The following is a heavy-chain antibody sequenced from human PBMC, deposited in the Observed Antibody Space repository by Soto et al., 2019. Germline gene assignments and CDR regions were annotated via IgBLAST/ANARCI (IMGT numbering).Heavy chain of an antibody. Sequence: ASGFTFGDYAMSWFRQAPGKGLEWVGFIRSKAYGGTTEYAASVKGRFTISRDDSKSIAYLQMNSLKTEDTAVYYCTRSGPQITIFDYWGQGTLVTVSS. J-gene: IGHJ4*02. CDR2: IRSKAYGGTT. D-gene: IGHD2-2*01. V-gene: IGHV3-49*03. CDR1: GFTFGDYA. CDR3: TRSGPQITIFDY.